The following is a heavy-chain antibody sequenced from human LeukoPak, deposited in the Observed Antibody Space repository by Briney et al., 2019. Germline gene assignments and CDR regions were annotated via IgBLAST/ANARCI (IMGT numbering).Heavy chain of an antibody. J-gene: IGHJ4*02. V-gene: IGHV4-61*01. CDR3: ARDYHGNNWYYFYY. CDR1: GCTVSGGTYY. Sequence: SETLSLTCTASGCTVSGGTYYWSWIRQPPGKGLEWIGYITYSWSTNYSTSLQSRLTLSVDTSKNQFYLKLNSVTAADTAVYYCARDYHGNNWYYFYYWGQGTLVAVSS. D-gene: IGHD1-1*01. CDR2: ITYSWST.